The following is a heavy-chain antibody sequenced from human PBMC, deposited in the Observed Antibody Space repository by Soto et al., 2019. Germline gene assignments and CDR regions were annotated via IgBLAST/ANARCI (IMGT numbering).Heavy chain of an antibody. CDR2: INPYSGDT. J-gene: IGHJ5*02. CDR1: GYGFDAYY. D-gene: IGHD3-3*01. CDR3: ARGRYLEWVRSGWFEA. V-gene: IGHV1-2*02. Sequence: ASVKVSCKASGYGFDAYYMHWVRQAPGQGLEWMGWINPYSGDTNYAQKFRGRVTMTRDTSISTAYMELSSLTSDDTAVYYCARGRYLEWVRSGWFEAWGQGTQVTVSS.